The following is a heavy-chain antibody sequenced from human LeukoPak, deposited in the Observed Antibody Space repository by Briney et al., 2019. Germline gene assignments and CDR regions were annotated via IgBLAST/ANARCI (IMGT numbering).Heavy chain of an antibody. D-gene: IGHD5-12*01. Sequence: PGRSLRLSCAASGFTFSSYGMHWVRQAPGKGLEWVAVIWYDGSNKYYADSVKGRFTISRDNSKNTLYLQMNSLRAEDTAVYYCARDLDGYRSGNGAWGQGTLVTVSS. CDR1: GFTFSSYG. CDR3: ARDLDGYRSGNGA. J-gene: IGHJ5*02. CDR2: IWYDGSNK. V-gene: IGHV3-33*01.